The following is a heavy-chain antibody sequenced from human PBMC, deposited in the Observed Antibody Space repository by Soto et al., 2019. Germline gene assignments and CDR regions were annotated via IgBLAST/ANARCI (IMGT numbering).Heavy chain of an antibody. J-gene: IGHJ6*02. CDR2: IWYDGSNK. V-gene: IGHV3-33*01. Sequence: GGSLRLSCAASGFTFSSYGMHWVRQAPGKGLEGVAVIWYDGSNKYYADSVKGRFTISRDNSKNTLYRQMNSLRAEDTAVYYCARGIYSYGYHYYYGMDVWSQGTTVTVS. CDR1: GFTFSSYG. D-gene: IGHD5-18*01. CDR3: ARGIYSYGYHYYYGMDV.